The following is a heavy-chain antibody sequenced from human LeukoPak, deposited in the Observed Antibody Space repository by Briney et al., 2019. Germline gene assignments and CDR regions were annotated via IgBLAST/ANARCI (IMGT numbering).Heavy chain of an antibody. CDR1: GVSISSYY. Sequence: PSETLSLTCTVSGVSISSYYWTWIRQPPGEGLEWIGHIYNSGSTNYNPSLRGRVTISLDTSKNQVSLKLNSVTAADTAMYYCARKDGDGWGQGTLVTVSS. J-gene: IGHJ4*02. CDR2: IYNSGST. CDR3: ARKDGDG. V-gene: IGHV4-59*01. D-gene: IGHD5-24*01.